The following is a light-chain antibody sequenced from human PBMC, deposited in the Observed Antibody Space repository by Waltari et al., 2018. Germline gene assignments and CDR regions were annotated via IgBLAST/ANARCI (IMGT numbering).Light chain of an antibody. CDR3: QQYGYSPLT. V-gene: IGKV3-20*01. Sequence: EIVLTQSPGTLSLSPGERATLSCRASQSVNSRYLAWYQQKPGQAPRLLIASASTRATGSPDRFRGSGSGTDFSLTISALEPEDCAVYYCQQYGYSPLTFGGGTKVEIK. CDR1: QSVNSRY. J-gene: IGKJ4*01. CDR2: SAS.